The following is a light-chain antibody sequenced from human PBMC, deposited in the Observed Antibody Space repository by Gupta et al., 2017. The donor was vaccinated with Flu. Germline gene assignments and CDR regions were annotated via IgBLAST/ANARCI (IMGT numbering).Light chain of an antibody. Sequence: EVVLTQSPATLSLSPGERATLSCRASQSVSRDLAWYLQKPGQAPRLLIYDASNRATGIPARFSGSGSGTDXTLTISXLEPEDFAIYYCQQRSHWPGITFGXGTRLEIK. V-gene: IGKV3-11*01. CDR2: DAS. CDR3: QQRSHWPGIT. CDR1: QSVSRD. J-gene: IGKJ5*01.